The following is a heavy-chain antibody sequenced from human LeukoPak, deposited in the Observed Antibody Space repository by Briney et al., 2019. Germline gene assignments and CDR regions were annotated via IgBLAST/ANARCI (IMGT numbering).Heavy chain of an antibody. J-gene: IGHJ3*02. V-gene: IGHV4-4*07. D-gene: IGHD3-10*01. CDR1: GGSLRGYY. CDR3: AKSNGYGLVDI. CDR2: IYTSGST. Sequence: PSETLSLTCAVSGGSLRGYYGTWIRQPAGKGLEGIGRIYTSGSTNYNPSLKSRVTISVDTSKNQFSLKLSSVTAADTAVYYCAKSNGYGLVDIWGQGTMVTVSS.